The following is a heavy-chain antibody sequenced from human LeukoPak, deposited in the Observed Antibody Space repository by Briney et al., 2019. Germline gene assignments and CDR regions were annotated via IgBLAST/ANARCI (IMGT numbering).Heavy chain of an antibody. CDR2: INAGNGNT. CDR3: ARLFRYFDWLSLGY. CDR1: GYTFTSYA. V-gene: IGHV1-3*01. J-gene: IGHJ4*02. Sequence: ASVKVSCKASGYTFTSYAMHWVRQAPGQRLEWMGWINAGNGNTKYSQKFQGRVTITRDTSVSTAYMELSSLRSGDTAVYYCARLFRYFDWLSLGYWGQGTLVTVSS. D-gene: IGHD3-9*01.